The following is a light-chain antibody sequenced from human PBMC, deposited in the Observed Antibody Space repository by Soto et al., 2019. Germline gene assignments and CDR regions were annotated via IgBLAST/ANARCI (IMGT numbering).Light chain of an antibody. CDR3: SSYTSSSTLAV. J-gene: IGLJ7*01. V-gene: IGLV2-14*01. Sequence: QSALTQPASVSGSPGQSITISCTGTSSDVGGYNYVSWYQQHPGKAPKLMIYEVSNRPSGVSIRFSGSKSGNTAFLTISGLQAEDKADYYCSSYTSSSTLAVFGGCTQLTVL. CDR2: EVS. CDR1: SSDVGGYNY.